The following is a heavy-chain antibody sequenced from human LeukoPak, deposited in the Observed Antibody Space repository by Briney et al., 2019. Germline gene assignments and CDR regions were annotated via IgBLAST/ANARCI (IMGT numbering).Heavy chain of an antibody. Sequence: GGSLRLSCVASGFTFTKYDMHWVRQPPGKSLQWVSSIGTSGDAYSLDSVEGRFTISREDATDSLHLQMSSLRAEDTAVYYCAKGEAYSTTGRPYYFDYWGQGILVTVSS. D-gene: IGHD2/OR15-2a*01. CDR2: IGTSGDA. CDR3: AKGEAYSTTGRPYYFDY. V-gene: IGHV3-13*01. CDR1: GFTFTKYD. J-gene: IGHJ4*02.